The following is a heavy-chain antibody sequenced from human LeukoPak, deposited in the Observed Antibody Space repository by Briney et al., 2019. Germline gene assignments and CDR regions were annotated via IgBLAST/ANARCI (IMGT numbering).Heavy chain of an antibody. Sequence: SETLSLTCTVSGGSISSSSYYWTWIRQPAGKGLEWIGSIYYSGSTYYNPSLKSRVTISVDTSKNQFSLRLSSVTAADTAVYYCATTIAARPFDYWGQGTLVTVSS. CDR1: GGSISSSSYY. CDR3: ATTIAARPFDY. V-gene: IGHV4-39*01. J-gene: IGHJ4*02. CDR2: IYYSGST. D-gene: IGHD6-6*01.